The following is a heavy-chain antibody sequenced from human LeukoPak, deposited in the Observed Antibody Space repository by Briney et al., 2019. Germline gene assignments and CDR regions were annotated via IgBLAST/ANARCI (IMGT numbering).Heavy chain of an antibody. CDR3: ARIAMFYYESSGYYSDY. D-gene: IGHD3-22*01. CDR2: IYYSGST. J-gene: IGHJ4*02. CDR1: GGSISSSSYY. V-gene: IGHV4-39*01. Sequence: PSETLSLTCTVSGGSISSSSYYWGWIRQPPGKGLEWIGSIYYSGSTYYNPSLKSRVTISVDTSKNQFSLKLSSVTAADTAVYYCARIAMFYYESSGYYSDYWGQGTLVTVSS.